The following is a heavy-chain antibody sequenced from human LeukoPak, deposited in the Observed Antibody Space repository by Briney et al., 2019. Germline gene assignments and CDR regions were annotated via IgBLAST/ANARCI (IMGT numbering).Heavy chain of an antibody. CDR2: ISPPSTYI. CDR1: GFTFSSYS. CDR3: TIHMYDGYEGSSDTTMTRSP. J-gene: IGHJ5*02. V-gene: IGHV3-21*01. D-gene: IGHD5-18*01. Sequence: GGSLRLSCAASGFTFSSYSMNWVRQAPGNGLEGVSSISPPSTYIYYADSVKGRFTISRDNAKNSLYLQMNSLRAEDTAMYYCTIHMYDGYEGSSDTTMTRSPWGQGTLVTVSS.